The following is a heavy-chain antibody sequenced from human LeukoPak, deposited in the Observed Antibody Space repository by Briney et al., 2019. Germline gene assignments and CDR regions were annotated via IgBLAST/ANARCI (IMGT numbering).Heavy chain of an antibody. V-gene: IGHV3-48*03. D-gene: IGHD6-19*01. J-gene: IGHJ6*02. CDR2: ISSSGSTI. CDR3: ARAVAGRYYYYGMDV. CDR1: GFTFSSYA. Sequence: GGSLRLSCAASGFTFSSYAMNWVRQAPGKGLEWVSYISSSGSTIYYADSVKGRFTISRDNAKNSLYLQMNNLRAEDTAVYYCARAVAGRYYYYGMDVWGQGTTVTVSS.